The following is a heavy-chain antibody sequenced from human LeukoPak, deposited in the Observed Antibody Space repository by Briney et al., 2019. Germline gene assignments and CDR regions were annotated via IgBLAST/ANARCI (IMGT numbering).Heavy chain of an antibody. V-gene: IGHV3-30-3*01. CDR1: GFTFSSYA. D-gene: IGHD1-7*01. J-gene: IGHJ4*02. CDR2: ISYDGSNK. CDR3: ARVGYNWNYEDY. Sequence: GGSLRLSCAASGFTFSSYAMIWVRQAPGKGLEWVAVISYDGSNKYYADSVKGRFTISRDNSKNTLYLQMNSLRAEDTAVYYCARVGYNWNYEDYWGQGTLVTVSS.